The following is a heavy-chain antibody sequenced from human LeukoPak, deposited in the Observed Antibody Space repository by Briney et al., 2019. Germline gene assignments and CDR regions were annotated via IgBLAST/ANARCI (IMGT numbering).Heavy chain of an antibody. J-gene: IGHJ6*02. Sequence: ASVKVSCKASGYTFTSYAISWVRQAPGQGLEWMGWISAYNGNTNYAQKLQGRVTMTTDTSTSTAYMELRSLRSDDTAVYYCARAGFGESAYMAGYYYGMDVWGQGTTVTVSS. CDR2: ISAYNGNT. V-gene: IGHV1-18*01. CDR3: ARAGFGESAYMAGYYYGMDV. CDR1: GYTFTSYA. D-gene: IGHD3-10*01.